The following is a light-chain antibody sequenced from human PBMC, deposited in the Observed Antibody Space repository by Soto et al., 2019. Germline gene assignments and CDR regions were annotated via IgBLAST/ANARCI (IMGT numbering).Light chain of an antibody. CDR3: QQYSNPPLT. V-gene: IGKV3-20*01. Sequence: EIVLTQSPGTLSLSPGERATLSCRASQRVSRNYLAWYQQKLGQPPRLLIYGASNRAARIPDRFSGSGSGTDFTLTITRLETEDFAVYHCQQYSNPPLTFGGGTKVDIK. J-gene: IGKJ4*01. CDR2: GAS. CDR1: QRVSRNY.